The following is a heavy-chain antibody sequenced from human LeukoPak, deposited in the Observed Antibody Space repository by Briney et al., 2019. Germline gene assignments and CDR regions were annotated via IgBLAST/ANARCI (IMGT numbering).Heavy chain of an antibody. Sequence: AETLSLTCTVSGGSISSYYWSWIRQPPGKGLEWIGYIYYSGSTNYNPPLNSRVTISEATTNNQSSPKLGSVTAADTAVYYCARANSSSSYWFDPWGQGTLVTVSS. CDR2: IYYSGST. CDR1: GGSISSYY. CDR3: ARANSSSSYWFDP. J-gene: IGHJ5*02. D-gene: IGHD6-6*01. V-gene: IGHV4-59*01.